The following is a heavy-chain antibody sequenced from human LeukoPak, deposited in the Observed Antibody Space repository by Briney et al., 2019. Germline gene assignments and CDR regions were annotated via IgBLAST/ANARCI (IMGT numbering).Heavy chain of an antibody. V-gene: IGHV4-34*01. CDR1: GGSFSGYY. J-gene: IGHJ4*02. D-gene: IGHD5-18*01. CDR2: INHSGSA. CDR3: ARGLTAMVSGYFDY. Sequence: SETLSLTCAVYGGSFSGYYWSGIRQPPGKGLEGLGEINHSGSANHNPALKSRVTISVDTSKNQFSLKLSSVTAADTAVYYCARGLTAMVSGYFDYWGQGTLVTVSS.